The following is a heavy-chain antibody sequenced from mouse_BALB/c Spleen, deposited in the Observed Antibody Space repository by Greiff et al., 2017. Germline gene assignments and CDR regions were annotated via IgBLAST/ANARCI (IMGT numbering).Heavy chain of an antibody. CDR2: ISSGSSTI. V-gene: IGHV5-17*02. CDR1: GFTFSSFG. CDR3: ARDDLPWYFDV. Sequence: EVQLVESGGGLVQPGGSRKLSCAASGFTFSSFGMHWVRQAPEKGLEWVAYISSGSSTIYYADTVKGRLTISKDNPKNTLFLQMTSLRSEDTAMYYCARDDLPWYFDVWGAGTTVTVSS. J-gene: IGHJ1*01. D-gene: IGHD2-1*01.